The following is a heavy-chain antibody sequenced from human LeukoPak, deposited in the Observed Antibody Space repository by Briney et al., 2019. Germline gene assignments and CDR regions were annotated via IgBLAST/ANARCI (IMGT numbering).Heavy chain of an antibody. CDR3: ASGTWGFYDTTVGVY. CDR1: GGSISSTSYY. D-gene: IGHD3-22*01. Sequence: SETLSLTCTVSGGSISSTSYYWGWIRQPPGKGLEWIGSIYYSGSTYYNPSLKSRVTISVDTSKNQFSLKLSSVTAADTAVFYCASGTWGFYDTTVGVYWGQGTLVTVSS. CDR2: IYYSGST. V-gene: IGHV4-39*07. J-gene: IGHJ4*02.